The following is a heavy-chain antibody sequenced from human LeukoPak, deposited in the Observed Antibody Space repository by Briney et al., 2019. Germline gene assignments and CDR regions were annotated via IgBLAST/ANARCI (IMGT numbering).Heavy chain of an antibody. CDR3: ARVAHCGDADY. CDR1: GGTFSSYA. CDR2: IIPIFGTA. V-gene: IGHV1-69*13. Sequence: AVKVSCKASGGTFSSYAISWVRQAPGQGLEWMGGIIPIFGTANYAQKFQGRVTITADESMSTAYMELSSLRSEDTAVYYCARVAHCGDADYWGQGTLVTVSS. J-gene: IGHJ4*02. D-gene: IGHD4-17*01.